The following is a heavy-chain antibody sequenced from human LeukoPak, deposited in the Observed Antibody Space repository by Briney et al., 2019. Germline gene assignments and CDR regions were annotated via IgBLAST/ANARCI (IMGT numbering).Heavy chain of an antibody. D-gene: IGHD3-16*01. J-gene: IGHJ4*02. Sequence: PSQTLSLTCAVSGGSISSCSYYWSWIRQPAGKGLEWIVRIYTSGSTNYNPSPKSRVTISVDTSKNQFSLKLSSVTAADTAVYYCARGLPPSFDYWGQGTLVTVSS. CDR1: GGSISSCSYY. CDR2: IYTSGST. V-gene: IGHV4-61*02. CDR3: ARGLPPSFDY.